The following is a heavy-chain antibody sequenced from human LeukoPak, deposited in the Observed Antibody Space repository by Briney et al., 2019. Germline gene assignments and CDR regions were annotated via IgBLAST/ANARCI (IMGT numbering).Heavy chain of an antibody. CDR2: MNPNSGNT. V-gene: IGHV1-8*02. D-gene: IGHD5-12*01. CDR1: GYTFTSYG. Sequence: GASVKVSCKASGYTFTSYGISWVRQATGQGLEWMGWMNPNSGNTGYAQKFQGRVTMTRNTSISTAYMELSSLRSEDTAAYYCARGKLYSGYETIFDYWGQGTLVTVSS. J-gene: IGHJ4*02. CDR3: ARGKLYSGYETIFDY.